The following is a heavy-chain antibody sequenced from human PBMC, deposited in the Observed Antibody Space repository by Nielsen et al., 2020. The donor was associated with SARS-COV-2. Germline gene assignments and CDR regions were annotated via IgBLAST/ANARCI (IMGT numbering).Heavy chain of an antibody. CDR3: AKGPSTDYYYGMDV. CDR1: GFTFSRYT. CDR2: ISSTSSFI. J-gene: IGHJ6*02. Sequence: GESLKISCAASGFTFSRYTMHWVRQAPGEGLEWVSSISSTSSFIYYADSVRGRFTISRDNPKKSLYLQMSSLRAEDTALYYCAKGPSTDYYYGMDVWGQGTTVTVSS. V-gene: IGHV3-21*04. D-gene: IGHD1-26*01.